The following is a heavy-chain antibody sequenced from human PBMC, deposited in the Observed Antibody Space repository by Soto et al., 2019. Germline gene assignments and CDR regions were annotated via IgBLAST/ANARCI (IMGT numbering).Heavy chain of an antibody. J-gene: IGHJ4*02. V-gene: IGHV3-11*01. CDR2: ISSSGNTI. D-gene: IGHD4-17*01. CDR3: AKKSSENDYDPVFS. CDR1: GFTFSDYY. Sequence: QVQLVESGGGLVQTSGSLRIACVASGFTFSDYYMSWVRQAPGKGLEWVSYISSSGNTIYYADSVKGRFTISRDNPKNSVYLQMNSLRAEDTALYFCAKKSSENDYDPVFSWGQGTLVTVSS.